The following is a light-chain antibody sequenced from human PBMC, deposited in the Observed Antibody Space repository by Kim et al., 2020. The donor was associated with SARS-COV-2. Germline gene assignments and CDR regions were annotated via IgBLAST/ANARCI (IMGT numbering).Light chain of an antibody. CDR2: KIS. Sequence: PASISCRSSQSLVHSNGNTYLSWLQQRPGQPPRLLFYKISNRFSGVPDRFSGGGAGTDFTLKISRVEAEDVGVVYYCMQTTQFPYTFGQGTKLEI. V-gene: IGKV2-24*01. J-gene: IGKJ2*01. CDR1: QSLVHSNGNTY. CDR3: MQTTQFPYT.